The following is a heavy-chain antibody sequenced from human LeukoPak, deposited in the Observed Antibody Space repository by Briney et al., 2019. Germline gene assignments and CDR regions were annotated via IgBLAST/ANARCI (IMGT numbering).Heavy chain of an antibody. V-gene: IGHV4-59*01. Sequence: SETLSLTCTVSGGSINYYQWSWIRQPPGKGLEWIGYISDRGSTNYNPSLKSRLTISVDTSKNQFSLKLSSVTAADTAVYYCARGGGYASPIGYWGQGALVTVSS. CDR1: GGSINYYQ. J-gene: IGHJ4*02. CDR3: ARGGGYASPIGY. CDR2: ISDRGST. D-gene: IGHD5-12*01.